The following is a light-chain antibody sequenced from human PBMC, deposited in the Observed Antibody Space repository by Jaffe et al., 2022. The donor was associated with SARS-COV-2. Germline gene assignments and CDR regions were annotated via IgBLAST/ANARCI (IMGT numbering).Light chain of an antibody. CDR1: SGINVGTYR. V-gene: IGLV5-45*03. J-gene: IGLJ3*02. Sequence: QAVLTQPSSLSASPGASASLTCTLRSGINVGTYRIYWYQEKPGSPPQYLLRYKSDSDKHQGSGVPSRFSGSKDASANAGILLISGLQSEDEADYYCVIWHSSAWVFGGGTKLTVL. CDR2: YKSDSDK. CDR3: VIWHSSAWV.